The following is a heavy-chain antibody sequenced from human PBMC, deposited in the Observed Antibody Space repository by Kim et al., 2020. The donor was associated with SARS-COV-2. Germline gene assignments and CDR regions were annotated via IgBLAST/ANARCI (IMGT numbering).Heavy chain of an antibody. D-gene: IGHD2-21*01. CDR1: GVSLNKHV. Sequence: GGSLRLSCAASGVSLNKHVIRWVRQAPGKGLEWVAAMTCGGSKYYEESVKGRFTISRDASETTQLLQLSSLRPDDTAVYYFSRKGVTCVRCGFFDYWGLG. CDR2: MTCGGSK. V-gene: IGHV3-30*04. J-gene: IGHJ4*02. CDR3: SRKGVTCVRCGFFDY.